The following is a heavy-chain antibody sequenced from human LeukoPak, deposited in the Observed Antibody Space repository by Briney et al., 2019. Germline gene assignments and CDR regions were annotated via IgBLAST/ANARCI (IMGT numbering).Heavy chain of an antibody. CDR1: GFTFSSYA. Sequence: GGSLRLSCAASGFTFSSYAMSWVRQAPGKGLEWVSAISGSGGSTYYADSVKGRFTISRDNSKNTLYLQMNSLRAEDTAVYYCAILSIYDFWSGYWDDYWSQGTLVTVSS. CDR3: AILSIYDFWSGYWDDY. D-gene: IGHD3-3*01. V-gene: IGHV3-23*01. J-gene: IGHJ4*02. CDR2: ISGSGGST.